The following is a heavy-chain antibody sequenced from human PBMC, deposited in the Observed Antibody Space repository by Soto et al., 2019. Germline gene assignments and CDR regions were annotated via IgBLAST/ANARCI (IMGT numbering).Heavy chain of an antibody. D-gene: IGHD2-2*01. CDR2: ISAYNGNT. Sequence: ASVKVSCKASGYTFTSYGISWVRQAPGQGLEWMGWISAYNGNTNYAQKLQGRVTMTTDTSTSTAYMELRSLRSDDTAVYYCARDRAPYCSSTSCARSGVYTWFDPWGQGTLVNVSS. V-gene: IGHV1-18*01. CDR1: GYTFTSYG. J-gene: IGHJ5*02. CDR3: ARDRAPYCSSTSCARSGVYTWFDP.